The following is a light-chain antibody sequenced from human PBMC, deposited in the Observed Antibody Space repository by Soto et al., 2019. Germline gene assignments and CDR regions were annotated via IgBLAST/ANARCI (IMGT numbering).Light chain of an antibody. V-gene: IGLV1-44*01. CDR1: SSNIGTNT. J-gene: IGLJ2*01. CDR2: RNH. CDR3: AAWDVSLNGVV. Sequence: QSVLTQPPSTSETPEQRVTISCSGSSSNIGTNTVNWYQQLPGTAPKLLIYRNHQRPSGVPDRFSGSKSGTSASLAISGLQPEDEADYYCAAWDVSLNGVVFGGGTKLTVL.